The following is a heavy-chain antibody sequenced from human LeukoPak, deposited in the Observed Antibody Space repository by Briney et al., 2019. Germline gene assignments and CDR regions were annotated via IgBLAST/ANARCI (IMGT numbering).Heavy chain of an antibody. CDR2: ITSSGSSM. Sequence: PGGSLRLSCAASGFTFSDYYMGWILQAPGKGLEWVSYITSSGSSMYYADSVKGRFTMSRDNAKKSLYLQMNSLRAEDTAVYYCARAKYDTSGYYYSGFDIWGQGTMVTVSS. J-gene: IGHJ3*02. V-gene: IGHV3-11*04. CDR3: ARAKYDTSGYYYSGFDI. CDR1: GFTFSDYY. D-gene: IGHD3-22*01.